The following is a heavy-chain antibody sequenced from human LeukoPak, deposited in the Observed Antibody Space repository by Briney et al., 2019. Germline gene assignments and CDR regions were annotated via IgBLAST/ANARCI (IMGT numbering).Heavy chain of an antibody. Sequence: PGRSLRLSCAASGFTFSTYGMHWVRQAPGKGLEWVAVISHDGNDQYYGDSVKGRFTIPRDNSKNALYLRVNSLRLEDTAVYYCARDRDCSRTRCFNAFDVWGQGTMAIVSS. CDR2: ISHDGNDQ. V-gene: IGHV3-30*03. CDR3: ARDRDCSRTRCFNAFDV. D-gene: IGHD2-2*01. CDR1: GFTFSTYG. J-gene: IGHJ3*01.